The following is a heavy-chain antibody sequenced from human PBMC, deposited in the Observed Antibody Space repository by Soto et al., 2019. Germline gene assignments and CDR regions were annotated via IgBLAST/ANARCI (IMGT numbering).Heavy chain of an antibody. J-gene: IGHJ2*01. Sequence: QVQLVESGGGVVQPGRSLRLTCAASEFTFSNYVMHWVRQAPDKGLEWVAVISYDRSKKYYADSVKGRFSISRDNYFNTLDLQMNDLRPDDTAVYYCARAPFRCSSSLLWYFDLWGRGTLVTISS. CDR1: EFTFSNYV. CDR2: ISYDRSKK. D-gene: IGHD6-6*01. V-gene: IGHV3-30-3*01. CDR3: ARAPFRCSSSLLWYFDL.